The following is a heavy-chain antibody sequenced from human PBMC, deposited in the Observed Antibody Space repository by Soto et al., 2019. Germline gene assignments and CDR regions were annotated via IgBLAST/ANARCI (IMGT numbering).Heavy chain of an antibody. D-gene: IGHD2-2*01. J-gene: IGHJ4*02. V-gene: IGHV3-23*01. CDR1: GFTFSSYV. CDR2: ISDNVGST. Sequence: GSLRLSCAASGFTFSSYVMGWVRQAPGKGLDWVSTISDNVGSTYYADSVKGRFTISRDNSKNTLYLQMNSLRAEDTAVYYCTALGFCGSASCSPAYWGQGTLVTVSS. CDR3: TALGFCGSASCSPAY.